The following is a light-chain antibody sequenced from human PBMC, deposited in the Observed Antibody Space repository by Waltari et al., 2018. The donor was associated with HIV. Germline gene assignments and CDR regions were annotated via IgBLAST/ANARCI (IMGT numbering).Light chain of an antibody. CDR3: QAWDCNTAI. J-gene: IGLJ2*01. V-gene: IGLV3-1*01. CDR1: KLGDKY. Sequence: SYDLTQPPSVSVSPGQTASITCSGDKLGDKYVCWYQHRPGQSPVLVIYRDIKRPSGIPERFSGSNSGNTATLTISGTQALDEADYYCQAWDCNTAIFGGGTKLTVL. CDR2: RDI.